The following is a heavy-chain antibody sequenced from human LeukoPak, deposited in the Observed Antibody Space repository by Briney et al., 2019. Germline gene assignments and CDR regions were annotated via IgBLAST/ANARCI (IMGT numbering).Heavy chain of an antibody. J-gene: IGHJ4*02. D-gene: IGHD3-10*01. CDR1: GFTFSSYG. Sequence: PGGSLRLSCAASGFTFSSYGMSWVRQAPGKGLEWVAVISYDGSNKYYADSVKGRFTISRDNSKNTLYLQMNSLRAEDTAVYYCAKDVSSYFDYWGQGTLVTVSS. CDR3: AKDVSSYFDY. V-gene: IGHV3-30*18. CDR2: ISYDGSNK.